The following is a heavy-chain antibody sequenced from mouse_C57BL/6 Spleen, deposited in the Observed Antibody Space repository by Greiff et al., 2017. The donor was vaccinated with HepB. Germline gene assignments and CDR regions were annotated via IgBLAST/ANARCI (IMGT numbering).Heavy chain of an antibody. Sequence: EVKLQESGPGLVKPSQSLSLTCSVTGYSITSGYYWNWIRQFPGNKLEWMGYISYDGSNNYNPSLKNRISITRDTSKNQFFLKLNSVTTEDTATYYCARDPNWEAWFAYWGQGTLVTVSA. J-gene: IGHJ3*01. CDR3: ARDPNWEAWFAY. CDR1: GYSITSGYY. D-gene: IGHD4-1*02. CDR2: ISYDGSN. V-gene: IGHV3-6*01.